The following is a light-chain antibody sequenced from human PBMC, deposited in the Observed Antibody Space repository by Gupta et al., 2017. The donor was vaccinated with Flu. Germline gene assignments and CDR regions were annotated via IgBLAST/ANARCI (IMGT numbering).Light chain of an antibody. J-gene: IGLJ1*01. V-gene: IGLV2-14*01. CDR1: SSDVGGYNY. Sequence: QSALTQPASVSGSPGQSITISCTRTSSDVGGYNYVSWYQQHPGKAPKLMIYEVSNRPSGVSNRFSGSKSGNTASLTTSGLQAEDEADYYCSSYTSSSTLYVFGTGTKVTVL. CDR3: SSYTSSSTLYV. CDR2: EVS.